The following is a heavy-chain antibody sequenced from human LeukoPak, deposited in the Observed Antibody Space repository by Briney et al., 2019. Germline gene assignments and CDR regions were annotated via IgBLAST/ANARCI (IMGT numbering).Heavy chain of an antibody. CDR1: GFTFSSYA. CDR2: ISGSGGST. Sequence: GGSLRLSCAASGFTFSSYAMSWVRQAPGKGLEWVSAISGSGGSTYYADSMKGRFTISRDNSKNTLYLQMNSLRAEDTAVHYCAKDRAIFGVGAYYFDYWGQGTLVTVSS. V-gene: IGHV3-23*01. J-gene: IGHJ4*02. D-gene: IGHD3-3*01. CDR3: AKDRAIFGVGAYYFDY.